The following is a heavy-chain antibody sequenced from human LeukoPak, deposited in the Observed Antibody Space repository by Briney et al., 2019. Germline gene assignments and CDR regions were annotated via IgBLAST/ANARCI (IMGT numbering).Heavy chain of an antibody. CDR2: IYNNGDT. Sequence: SETLSLTCTVSGGPITSSAYYWVWVRQSPGRGLEWLGSIYNNGDTYYNPSFESRATIAIETSKNQFSLKMTSVTAADAAAYYCTSRGFRLPLDAFDVWGQGTRVAVSS. D-gene: IGHD5-24*01. CDR1: GGPITSSAYY. CDR3: TSRGFRLPLDAFDV. V-gene: IGHV4-39*01. J-gene: IGHJ3*01.